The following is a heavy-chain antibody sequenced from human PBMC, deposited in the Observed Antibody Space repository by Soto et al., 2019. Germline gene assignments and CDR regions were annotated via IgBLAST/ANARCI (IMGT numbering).Heavy chain of an antibody. Sequence: GGDLRLCCAASGFTSSSYGLNWVRQALGKRQERVSYISSSTSTIYYADSVKGRFTIARDNAKNSLYLHMNSLRDEDTAVYYCASSATHRSGRYSWGRRTPDTVSS. J-gene: IGHJ4*02. V-gene: IGHV3-48*02. CDR3: ASSATHRSGRYS. CDR1: GFTSSSYG. D-gene: IGHD6-19*01. CDR2: ISSSTSTI.